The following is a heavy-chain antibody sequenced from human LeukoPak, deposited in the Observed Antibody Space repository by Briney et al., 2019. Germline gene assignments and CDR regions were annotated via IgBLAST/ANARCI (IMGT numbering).Heavy chain of an antibody. CDR2: INHSGST. CDR1: GGSFSGYY. Sequence: SETLSLTCAVYGGSFSGYYWSWIRQPPGKGLEWIGEINHSGSTNYNPSLKSRVTISVDTSKNQFSLKLSSVTAADTAVYYCARNMVRGVIIPAPVYWGQGTLVTVSS. J-gene: IGHJ4*02. V-gene: IGHV4-34*01. CDR3: ARNMVRGVIIPAPVY. D-gene: IGHD3-10*01.